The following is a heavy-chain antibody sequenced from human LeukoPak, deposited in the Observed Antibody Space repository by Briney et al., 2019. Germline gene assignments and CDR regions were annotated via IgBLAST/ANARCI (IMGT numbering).Heavy chain of an antibody. Sequence: GGSLRLSCAASGFTFSSYGMHWVRQAPGKGLEWVAVISYDGSNKCYADSVKGRFTISRDNSKNTLYLQMNSLRAEDTAVYYCAKMGIAARPFDYWGRGTLVTVSS. J-gene: IGHJ4*02. V-gene: IGHV3-30*18. CDR3: AKMGIAARPFDY. CDR1: GFTFSSYG. D-gene: IGHD6-6*01. CDR2: ISYDGSNK.